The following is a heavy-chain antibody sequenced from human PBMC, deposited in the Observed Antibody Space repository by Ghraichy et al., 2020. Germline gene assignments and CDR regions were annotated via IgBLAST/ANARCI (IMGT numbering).Heavy chain of an antibody. CDR1: GFIVSNNY. CDR3: VRVQRWANENDY. CDR2: IFNSGTT. J-gene: IGHJ4*02. D-gene: IGHD5-24*01. V-gene: IGHV3-66*02. Sequence: GGSLRLSCAASGFIVSNNYMSWVRQAPGKGLEWVSVIFNSGTTYYADSVKGRFTSSRDNSKNALYLEMNSLRAEDTAVYYCVRVQRWANENDYWGQGTLVTVSS.